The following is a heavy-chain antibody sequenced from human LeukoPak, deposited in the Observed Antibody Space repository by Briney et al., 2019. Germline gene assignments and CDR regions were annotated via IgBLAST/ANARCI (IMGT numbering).Heavy chain of an antibody. CDR3: ARAGWGSGYSK. CDR2: INWKGGST. CDR1: GFILDDYG. Sequence: PGGSLRLACAASGFILDDYGMSWVRQAPGKGLEWVSGINWKGGSTGDAASVKGRFTIARDNAKNSLYLRMNSLRAEDTALYYCARAGWGSGYSKWGQGTLVTVSS. V-gene: IGHV3-20*04. D-gene: IGHD3-22*01. J-gene: IGHJ4*02.